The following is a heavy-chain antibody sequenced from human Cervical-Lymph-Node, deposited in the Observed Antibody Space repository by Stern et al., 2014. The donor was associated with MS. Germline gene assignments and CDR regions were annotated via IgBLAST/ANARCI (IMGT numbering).Heavy chain of an antibody. V-gene: IGHV1-3*01. CDR3: ATGLSTISFLLWY. Sequence: QVQLVQSGAEVKKPGASVKVSCKASGYTFTSYAMHWVRPAPGQRLEWLGRINAGNGDTKYSQKVQGRVTVTRDTSASIAYMELSSLTSEDTAVYYCATGLSTISFLLWYWGQGTLVTVSS. CDR2: INAGNGDT. CDR1: GYTFTSYA. D-gene: IGHD2-2*01. J-gene: IGHJ1*01.